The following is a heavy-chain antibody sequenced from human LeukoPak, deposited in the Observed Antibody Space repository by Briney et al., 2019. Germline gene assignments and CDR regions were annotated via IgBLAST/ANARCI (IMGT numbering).Heavy chain of an antibody. V-gene: IGHV3-23*01. D-gene: IGHD6-13*01. CDR2: INGSGGNT. J-gene: IGHJ4*02. Sequence: GGALRLSCAACGFNFSSYALSWVGQAPAKGLEGVSVINGSGGNTNHAASVKRRFTISRDNSKDTLYLQMNSLRAEDTAVYYCAKGGGIAAVTMYHLDYWGQGTLVTVSP. CDR1: GFNFSSYA. CDR3: AKGGGIAAVTMYHLDY.